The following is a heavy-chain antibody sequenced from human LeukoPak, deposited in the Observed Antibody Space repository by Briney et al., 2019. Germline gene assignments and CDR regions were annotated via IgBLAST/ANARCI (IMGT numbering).Heavy chain of an antibody. CDR1: GGSISSYY. J-gene: IGHJ4*02. CDR3: ARDTTYYYDSSGYGTFDY. V-gene: IGHV4-4*07. CDR2: FYSGGSA. D-gene: IGHD3-22*01. Sequence: SETLSLTCTVSGGSISSYYWNWIRQPAGKGLEWIGRFYSGGSANYNPSLKSRVTMSVDTCKNQYSLKLSSVTAADTAVYYCARDTTYYYDSSGYGTFDYWGQGTLVTVSS.